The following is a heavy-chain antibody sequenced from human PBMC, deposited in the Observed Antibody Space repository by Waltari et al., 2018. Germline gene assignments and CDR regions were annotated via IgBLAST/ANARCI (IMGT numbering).Heavy chain of an antibody. J-gene: IGHJ4*02. CDR3: AAQGPIAAIDY. CDR2: IDPNRGGT. Sequence: QVQLVQSGAEVTKPGASVKVSCKASGYTFTGYYMHWVGQAPGQGLEWMGWIDPNRGGTNYAQKLQGRVTMTRDTSISTAYMELSRRRSDDTAVYYCAAQGPIAAIDYWGQGTLVTVSS. V-gene: IGHV1-2*02. D-gene: IGHD6-25*01. CDR1: GYTFTGYY.